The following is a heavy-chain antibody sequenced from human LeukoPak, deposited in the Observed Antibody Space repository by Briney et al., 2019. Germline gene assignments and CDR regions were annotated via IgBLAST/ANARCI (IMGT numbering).Heavy chain of an antibody. V-gene: IGHV4-59*01. CDR3: ARSPYYYDSSGYYVDY. Sequence: SETLSLTCTVSGGSISSYYWSWIRQPPGKGLEWIGYIYYSGSTNYNPSLKSRVTISVDTSKNQCSLKLSSVTAADTAVYYCARSPYYYDSSGYYVDYWGQGTLVTVSS. CDR1: GGSISSYY. CDR2: IYYSGST. D-gene: IGHD3-22*01. J-gene: IGHJ4*02.